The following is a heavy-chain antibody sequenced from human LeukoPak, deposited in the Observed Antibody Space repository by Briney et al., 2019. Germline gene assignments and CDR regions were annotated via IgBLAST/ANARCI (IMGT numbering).Heavy chain of an antibody. CDR3: VRGSYLGDYPDY. V-gene: IGHV1-46*01. Sequence: GASVKVSCKASGYTFTSYYMHWVRQAPGQGLEWMGIINPSGGSTSYAQKFQGRVTMTRNTSISTAYMELSSLRSEDTAVYYCVRGSYLGDYPDYWGQGTLVTVSS. J-gene: IGHJ4*02. D-gene: IGHD4-17*01. CDR1: GYTFTSYY. CDR2: INPSGGST.